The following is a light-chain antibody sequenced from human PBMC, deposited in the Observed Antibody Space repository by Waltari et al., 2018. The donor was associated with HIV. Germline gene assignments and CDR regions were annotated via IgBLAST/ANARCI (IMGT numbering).Light chain of an antibody. J-gene: IGKJ2*01. Sequence: DIVMTPSPDSLPVSLGQRATLICKSSRSVLYSSDNKTYLVWYQQKSGKSPKVVISWASTRESGVPARFSGSGSGTDFTLTISSLQAEDVALYYCQQYFKTPYTFGQGTKVEI. CDR3: QQYFKTPYT. CDR2: WAS. V-gene: IGKV4-1*01. CDR1: RSVLYSSDNKTY.